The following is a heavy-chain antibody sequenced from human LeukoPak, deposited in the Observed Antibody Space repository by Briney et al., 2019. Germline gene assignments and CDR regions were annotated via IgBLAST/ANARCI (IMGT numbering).Heavy chain of an antibody. D-gene: IGHD1-20*01. J-gene: IGHJ4*02. Sequence: GTLLLSCAASGFTFSSYGMSWVRQAPGKGLEWVANIKQDGSEKYYVDSVKGRFTISRDNAKNSLYLQMNSLRAEDTAVYYCAKDTKYNWNYVNYWGQGTLVTVSS. CDR3: AKDTKYNWNYVNY. V-gene: IGHV3-7*01. CDR1: GFTFSSYG. CDR2: IKQDGSEK.